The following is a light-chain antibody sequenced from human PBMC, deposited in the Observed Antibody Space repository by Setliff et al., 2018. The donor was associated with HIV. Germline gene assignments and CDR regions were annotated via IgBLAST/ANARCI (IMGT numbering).Light chain of an antibody. J-gene: IGLJ1*01. CDR3: QSYDSSLSADV. CDR2: GNN. V-gene: IGLV1-40*01. Sequence: QSVLTQPPSVSAAPGQRVTISCTGSSSNFGAGYDVHWYQQLPGTAPKLLISGNNNRPSGVPDRFSGSKSGTSASLAITGLQAEDEADYYCQSYDSSLSADVFGTGTKVTVL. CDR1: SSNFGAGYD.